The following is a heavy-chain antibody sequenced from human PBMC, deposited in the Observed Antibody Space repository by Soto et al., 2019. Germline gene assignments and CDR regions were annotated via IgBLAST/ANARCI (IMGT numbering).Heavy chain of an antibody. CDR1: GFTFSSYA. V-gene: IGHV3-64*01. CDR3: ARGIAGSVYGMDA. D-gene: IGHD2-15*01. Sequence: EVQLVESGGGLVQPGGSLRLSCAASGFTFSSYAMHWVRQAPGKGLEYVSAISSNGGITYYANSVKGRFTISRDNTKNTLYLQMGSLRAEDMAVYYCARGIAGSVYGMDAWGQGTTVTVSS. CDR2: ISSNGGIT. J-gene: IGHJ6*02.